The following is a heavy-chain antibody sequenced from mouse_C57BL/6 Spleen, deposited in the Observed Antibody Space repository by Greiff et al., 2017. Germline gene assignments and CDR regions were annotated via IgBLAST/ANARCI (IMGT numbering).Heavy chain of an antibody. J-gene: IGHJ3*01. V-gene: IGHV3-6*01. CDR3: AGGDDYDEFAY. D-gene: IGHD2-4*01. CDR2: ISYDGSN. CDR1: GYSITSGYY. Sequence: EVHLVESGPGLVKPSQSLSLTCSVTGYSITSGYYWNWIRQFPGNKLEWMGYISYDGSNNYNPSLKNRISITRDTSKNQFFLKLNSVTTEDAATYYCAGGDDYDEFAYWGQGTLVTVSA.